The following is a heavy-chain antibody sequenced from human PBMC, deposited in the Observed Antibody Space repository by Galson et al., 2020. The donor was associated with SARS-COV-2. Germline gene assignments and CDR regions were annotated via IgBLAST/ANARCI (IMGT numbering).Heavy chain of an antibody. CDR3: ATLGYSSGGDDY. J-gene: IGHJ4*02. CDR2: ISGSGGST. CDR1: GFTFSSYA. Sequence: GESLKISCAASGFTFSSYAMSWVRQAPGKGLEWVSAISGSGGSTYYADPVKGRFTISRDNSKNTLYLQMNSLRAEDTAVYYCATLGYSSGGDDYWGQGTLVTVSS. V-gene: IGHV3-23*01. D-gene: IGHD6-19*01.